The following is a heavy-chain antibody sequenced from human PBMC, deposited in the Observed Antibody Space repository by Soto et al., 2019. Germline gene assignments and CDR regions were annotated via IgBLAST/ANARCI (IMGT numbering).Heavy chain of an antibody. CDR2: ITNNGGST. D-gene: IGHD3-22*01. Sequence: GFLRLSCAASGLTFSNYDMSWVRQAPGKGLEWVSSITNNGGSTYYADSVKGRFTISRDNSRSTLYLQMNSLRAEDAALYYCAKSRRAYYYDYWGHGTVVTVSS. J-gene: IGHJ4*01. CDR3: AKSRRAYYYDY. CDR1: GLTFSNYD. V-gene: IGHV3-23*01.